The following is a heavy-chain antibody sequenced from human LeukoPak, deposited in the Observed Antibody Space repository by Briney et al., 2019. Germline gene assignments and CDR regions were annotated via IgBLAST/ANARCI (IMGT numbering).Heavy chain of an antibody. V-gene: IGHV3-66*02. CDR1: GFTVSSNY. D-gene: IGHD3-22*01. CDR3: ARDAGGYYDSSGYYALDAFDI. CDR2: IYSGGST. Sequence: PGGSLRLSCAASGFTVSSNYMSWVRQAPGKGLEWVSVIYSGGSTYYPDSVKGRFTISRDNSKNTLYLQMNSLRAEDTAVYYCARDAGGYYDSSGYYALDAFDIWGQGTMVTVSS. J-gene: IGHJ3*02.